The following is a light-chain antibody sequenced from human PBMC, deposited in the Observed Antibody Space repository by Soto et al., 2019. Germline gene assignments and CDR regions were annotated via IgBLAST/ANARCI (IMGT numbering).Light chain of an antibody. Sequence: EIALTQSPANLSLSPGERATLSCWASQRVSNYLAWYQQKPGQAPRPLIYDTSKRATGIPARFSGTVSGTDCTITISSLEQEDVSVYYCQQRSKWPTTFGQGTRLEIK. J-gene: IGKJ5*01. CDR1: QRVSNY. V-gene: IGKV3-11*01. CDR3: QQRSKWPTT. CDR2: DTS.